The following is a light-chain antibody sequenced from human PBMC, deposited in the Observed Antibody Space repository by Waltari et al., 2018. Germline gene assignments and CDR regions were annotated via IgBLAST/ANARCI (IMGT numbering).Light chain of an antibody. CDR3: QHYVRVPGT. Sequence: IVLPQSPATLSLSPGQRITLSCRASQSIGTFLTWYQQKPGQPPGLLIYGASIRAASIPDRVSGSGSGTDFSHTISRLEPGNFAVYYCQHYVRVPGTFGQGTKVQIK. J-gene: IGKJ1*01. CDR2: GAS. V-gene: IGKV3-20*01. CDR1: QSIGTF.